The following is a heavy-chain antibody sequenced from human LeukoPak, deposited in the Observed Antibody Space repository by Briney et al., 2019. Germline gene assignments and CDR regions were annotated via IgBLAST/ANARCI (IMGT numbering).Heavy chain of an antibody. D-gene: IGHD6-13*01. Sequence: GGSLRLSCEASGFTFDNYAMSWVRQAPGKGLEWVSAISNSGVSTHYADSVKGRFTISRDNSKNTLYLQMNSLRAEDTAVYYCAKTRPLDSSSWSHGDYWGQGTLVTVSS. CDR2: ISNSGVST. J-gene: IGHJ4*02. CDR3: AKTRPLDSSSWSHGDY. V-gene: IGHV3-23*01. CDR1: GFTFDNYA.